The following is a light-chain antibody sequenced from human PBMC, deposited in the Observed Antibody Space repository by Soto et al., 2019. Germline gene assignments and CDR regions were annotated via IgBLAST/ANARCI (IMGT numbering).Light chain of an antibody. V-gene: IGKV3-20*01. CDR3: HQYGKSPRT. CDR1: QIVTSDY. J-gene: IGKJ1*01. CDR2: GAF. Sequence: EIVLTQSPGTLFLSPGERATLSCRAGQIVTSDYLAWYHQAPGQAPRLLIYGAFNRATGISDRFSGSGSGTDFTLSISKLEPGDFGVYFCHQYGKSPRTFGQGTKVDIK.